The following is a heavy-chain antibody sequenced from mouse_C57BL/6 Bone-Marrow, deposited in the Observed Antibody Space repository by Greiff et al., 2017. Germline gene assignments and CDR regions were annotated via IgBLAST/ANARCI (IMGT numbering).Heavy chain of an antibody. Sequence: DVKLVESGGGLVKPGGSLKLSCAASGFTFSSYAMSWVRQTPEKRLEWVATISDGGSYTYSPDNVKGRFTISRDNAKNHLYLQMSHLKSEDTAMYYCARDRFITTVVERFAYWGQGTLVTVSA. V-gene: IGHV5-4*01. D-gene: IGHD1-1*01. CDR2: ISDGGSYT. J-gene: IGHJ3*01. CDR1: GFTFSSYA. CDR3: ARDRFITTVVERFAY.